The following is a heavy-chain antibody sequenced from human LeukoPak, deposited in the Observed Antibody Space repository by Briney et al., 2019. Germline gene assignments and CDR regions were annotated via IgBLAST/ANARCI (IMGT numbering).Heavy chain of an antibody. J-gene: IGHJ4*02. D-gene: IGHD3-3*01. CDR3: ARTDFWSGYYLLDY. V-gene: IGHV4-4*02. CDR2: IYHSGST. CDR1: GGSISSSNW. Sequence: SETLSLTCAVSGGSISSSNWWSWVRQPPGKGLEWIGEIYHSGSTNYNPSLRSRVTISVDKSKNQFSLKLSSVTAADTAVYYCARTDFWSGYYLLDYWGQGTLVTVSS.